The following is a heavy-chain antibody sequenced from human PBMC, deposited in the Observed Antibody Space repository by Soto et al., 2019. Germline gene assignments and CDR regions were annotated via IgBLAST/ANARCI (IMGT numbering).Heavy chain of an antibody. V-gene: IGHV1-2*04. CDR1: GYTFTGYY. J-gene: IGHJ4*02. CDR2: INPNSGGT. Sequence: ASVKVSCKASGYTFTGYYMHWVRQAPGQGLEWMGWINPNSGGTNYAQKFQGWVTMTRDTSISTAYMELSRLRSDDTAVYYCARDRGSDIVVVPAAREGYFDYWGQGTLVTVSS. CDR3: ARDRGSDIVVVPAAREGYFDY. D-gene: IGHD2-2*01.